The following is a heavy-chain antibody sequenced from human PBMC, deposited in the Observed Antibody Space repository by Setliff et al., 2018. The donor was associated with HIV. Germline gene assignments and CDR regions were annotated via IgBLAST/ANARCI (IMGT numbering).Heavy chain of an antibody. V-gene: IGHV4-61*09. CDR1: GGSITSNSYY. D-gene: IGHD6-13*01. CDR2: TYPSGST. Sequence: SETLSLTCSLSGGSITSNSYYWSWIRQPAGNGLEWIGHTYPSGSTNYNPSLKSRVTISVDTSKNQFSLNLSSVTAADTAVYYCARDRGGAAAGGYYYMDVWGKGTTVTVSS. CDR3: ARDRGGAAAGGYYYMDV. J-gene: IGHJ6*03.